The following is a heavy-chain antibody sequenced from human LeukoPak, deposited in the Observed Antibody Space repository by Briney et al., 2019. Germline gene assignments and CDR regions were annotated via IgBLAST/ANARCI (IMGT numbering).Heavy chain of an antibody. CDR1: GASINSCY. CDR3: ARGLNQMSYTFDY. D-gene: IGHD1-26*01. J-gene: IGHJ4*02. Sequence: PSETLSLTCTVSGASINSCYWSWIRQPPGKGLEWIGYVYFTGSTMYNPSLKSRVTISVDTAKNQFSLELSSVTAADTAFYYCARGLNQMSYTFDYWGQGILVTVSS. V-gene: IGHV4-59*01. CDR2: VYFTGST.